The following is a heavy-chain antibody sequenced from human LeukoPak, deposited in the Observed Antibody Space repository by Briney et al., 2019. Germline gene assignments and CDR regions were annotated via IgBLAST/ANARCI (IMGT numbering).Heavy chain of an antibody. CDR1: GFTFTSSA. J-gene: IGHJ6*02. D-gene: IGHD1-14*01. CDR2: IVVGSGNR. Sequence: ASVKVSCKASGFTFTSSAMQWVRQARGQRLEWIGWIVVGSGNRNYAQKFQERVSITRDMSTGTAYMELSSLRSEDTAMYYCASSNRYYYYGMDVWGQGTTVTVSS. CDR3: ASSNRYYYYGMDV. V-gene: IGHV1-58*02.